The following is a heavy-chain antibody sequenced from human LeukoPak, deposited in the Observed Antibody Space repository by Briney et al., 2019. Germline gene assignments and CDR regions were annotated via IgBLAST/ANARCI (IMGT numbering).Heavy chain of an antibody. Sequence: SETLSLTCTVSGGSISSGGYYWSWIRQHPGKGLEWIGYIYYSGSTYYNPSLKSRVTISVDTSKNQFSLKLSSVTAADTAVYYCARDPDSSGWFDYWGQGTLVTVSS. CDR3: ARDPDSSGWFDY. J-gene: IGHJ4*02. CDR2: IYYSGST. CDR1: GGSISSGGYY. V-gene: IGHV4-31*03. D-gene: IGHD6-19*01.